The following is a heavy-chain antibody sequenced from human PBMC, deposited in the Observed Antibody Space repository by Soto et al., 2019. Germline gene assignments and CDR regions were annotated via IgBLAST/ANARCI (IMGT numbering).Heavy chain of an antibody. CDR1: GGSISSGGYS. D-gene: IGHD2-21*02. CDR3: ARGGAYCGGDCSNWFDP. J-gene: IGHJ5*02. CDR2: IYHSGST. Sequence: PSETLSLTCAVSGGSISSGGYSWSWIRQPPGKGLEWIGYIYHSGSTYYNPSLKSRVTISVDRSKNQFSLKLSSVTAADTVVYYCARGGAYCGGDCSNWFDPWGQGTLVTV. V-gene: IGHV4-30-2*01.